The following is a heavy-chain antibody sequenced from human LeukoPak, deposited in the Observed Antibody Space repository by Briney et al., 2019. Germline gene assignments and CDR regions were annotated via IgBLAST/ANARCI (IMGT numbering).Heavy chain of an antibody. CDR1: GGSISSYY. CDR2: IYYSGST. D-gene: IGHD2-15*01. CDR3: ARSVEGYCSGDNCYYYYYYMDV. J-gene: IGHJ6*03. V-gene: IGHV4-59*01. Sequence: SETLSLTCTVSGGSISSYYWSWIRQPPGKGLEWIGYIYYSGSTSCNTSLKSRVTISVDTSKNQFSLKLSSVTAADTAVYYCARSVEGYCSGDNCYYYYYYMDVWGKGTTVTVSS.